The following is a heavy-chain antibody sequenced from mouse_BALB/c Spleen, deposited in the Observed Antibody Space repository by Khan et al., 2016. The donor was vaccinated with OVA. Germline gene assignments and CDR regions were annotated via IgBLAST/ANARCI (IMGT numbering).Heavy chain of an antibody. CDR2: INPSSGYT. CDR1: GYTFTSYT. Sequence: MKEGGAELARPGASVKMSCKASGYTFTSYTMHWVKQRPGQGLEWIGYINPSSGYTKYNQKFKDKATLTADKSSSTAYMQLSSLTSEDSAVYYCARTHERWGQGTTLTVSS. CDR3: ARTHER. J-gene: IGHJ2*01. V-gene: IGHV1-4*01.